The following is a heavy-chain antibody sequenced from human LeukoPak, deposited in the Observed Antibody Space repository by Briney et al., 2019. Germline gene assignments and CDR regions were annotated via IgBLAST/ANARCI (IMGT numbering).Heavy chain of an antibody. V-gene: IGHV1-2*02. Sequence: ASVKVSCKASGYTFTGYYMHWVRQAPGQGLEWMGWINPNSGGTNYAQKFQGRVTMTRDTSISTAYMELSRLRSDDTAVYYCARVYSSGTEFDYWGQGTLVTVPS. CDR3: ARVYSSGTEFDY. CDR1: GYTFTGYY. D-gene: IGHD3-3*01. CDR2: INPNSGGT. J-gene: IGHJ4*02.